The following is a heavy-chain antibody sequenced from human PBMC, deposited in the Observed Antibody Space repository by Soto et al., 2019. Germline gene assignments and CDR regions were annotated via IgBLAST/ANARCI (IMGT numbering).Heavy chain of an antibody. Sequence: GGSLRLSCAASGFTVSSNYMSWVRQAPGKGLEWVSVIYSGGSTYYADSVKGRFTISRDNSKNTLYLQMNSLRAEDTAVYYCARGRTGGWYVYYYYGMDVWGQGTTVTVSS. CDR2: IYSGGST. CDR3: ARGRTGGWYVYYYYGMDV. D-gene: IGHD6-19*01. J-gene: IGHJ6*02. V-gene: IGHV3-53*05. CDR1: GFTVSSNY.